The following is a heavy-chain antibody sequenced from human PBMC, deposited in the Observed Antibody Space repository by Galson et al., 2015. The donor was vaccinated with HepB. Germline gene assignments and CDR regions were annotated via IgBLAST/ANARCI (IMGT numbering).Heavy chain of an antibody. D-gene: IGHD3-22*01. V-gene: IGHV5-10-1*01. CDR2: IDLSDSYT. J-gene: IGHJ4*02. CDR1: GYSFTRYW. Sequence: QSGAAVKKPVESPWISCKGSGYSFTRYWISWVRQTPGIGLEWMGRIDLSDSYTNYSPSFQGHVTISADKSINTTYLQWISLKASDTAMYYCAREAYARSGYYYNPGDYWGQGTLVTVSS. CDR3: AREAYARSGYYYNPGDY.